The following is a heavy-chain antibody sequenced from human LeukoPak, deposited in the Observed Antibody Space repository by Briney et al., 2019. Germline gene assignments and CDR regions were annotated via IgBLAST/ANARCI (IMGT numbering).Heavy chain of an antibody. CDR3: ARDLVGDFASDY. CDR2: IYTRGST. CDR1: GGSISSGSYY. V-gene: IGHV4-61*02. D-gene: IGHD2-21*02. Sequence: PSETLSLTCTVSGGSISSGSYYWSWIRQPAGKGLEWIGRIYTRGSTNYNPSLKSRVTISVDTSKNQFSLKLSSVTAADTAVYYCARDLVGDFASDYWGQGTLVTVSS. J-gene: IGHJ4*02.